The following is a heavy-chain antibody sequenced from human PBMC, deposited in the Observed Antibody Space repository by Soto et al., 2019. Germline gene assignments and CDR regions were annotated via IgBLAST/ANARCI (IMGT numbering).Heavy chain of an antibody. CDR1: GYTFSDYA. Sequence: QVQLVQSGAEEKKPGASVKVSCKASGYTFSDYAIHWVRQAPGQRPEWMGWINAGNGNTKYSQKFQGRVTITRDTSASTAYMELSSLRSEDTAVYYCARGTPVWFDPWGQGTPVTLSS. CDR3: ARGTPVWFDP. V-gene: IGHV1-3*05. CDR2: INAGNGNT. J-gene: IGHJ5*02.